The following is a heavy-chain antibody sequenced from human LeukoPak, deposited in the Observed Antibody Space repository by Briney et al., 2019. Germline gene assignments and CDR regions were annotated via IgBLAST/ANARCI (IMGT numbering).Heavy chain of an antibody. CDR2: INPNSGGT. CDR3: ARPDYFGSGSYYNQYYFDC. D-gene: IGHD3-10*01. J-gene: IGHJ4*02. V-gene: IGHV1-2*06. Sequence: ASVKVSCKASGYTFTGYYMHWVRQAPGQGLEWMGRINPNSGGTDYAQKFKGRVTMTRDTSISTAYMELSRLTSDDTAVYYCARPDYFGSGSYYNQYYFDCWGQGTLVTISS. CDR1: GYTFTGYY.